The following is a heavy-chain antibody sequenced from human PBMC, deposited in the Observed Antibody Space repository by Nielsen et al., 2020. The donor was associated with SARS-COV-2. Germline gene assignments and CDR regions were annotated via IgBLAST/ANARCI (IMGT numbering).Heavy chain of an antibody. D-gene: IGHD3-10*01. CDR2: INHSGST. Sequence: SETLSLTCAVYGGSFSGYYWSWIRQPPGKGLEWIGEINHSGSTNYNPSLKSRVTISVDTSKNQFSLKLSSVTAADTAVYYCARRDYYGSGSPWAYWGQGTLVTVSS. CDR3: ARRDYYGSGSPWAY. V-gene: IGHV4-34*01. J-gene: IGHJ4*02. CDR1: GGSFSGYY.